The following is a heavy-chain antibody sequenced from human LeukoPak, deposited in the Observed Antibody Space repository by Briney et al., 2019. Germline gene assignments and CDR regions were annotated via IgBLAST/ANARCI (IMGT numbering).Heavy chain of an antibody. D-gene: IGHD4-23*01. CDR2: ISSSSSTI. CDR1: GFTFSSYS. Sequence: GGSLRLSCAASGFTFSSYSMNWVRQAPGKGLEWVSYISSSSSTIYYADSVKGRFTISRDNPKNTLYLQMNSLRAEDTAVYYCAREYVVIPYYYGMDVWGQGTTVTVS. CDR3: AREYVVIPYYYGMDV. V-gene: IGHV3-48*01. J-gene: IGHJ6*02.